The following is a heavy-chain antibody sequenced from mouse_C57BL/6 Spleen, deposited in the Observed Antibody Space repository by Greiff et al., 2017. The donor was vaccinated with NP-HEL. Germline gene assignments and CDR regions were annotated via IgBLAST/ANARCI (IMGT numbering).Heavy chain of an antibody. CDR1: GFNIKDDY. V-gene: IGHV14-4*01. J-gene: IGHJ3*01. Sequence: EVKLQESGAELVRPGASVKLSCTASGFNIKDDYMHWVKQRPEQGLEWIGWIDPENGDTEYASKFQGKATITADTSSNTAYLQLSSLTSEDTAVYYCTAYYYGTPFAYWGQGTLVTVSA. D-gene: IGHD1-1*01. CDR3: TAYYYGTPFAY. CDR2: IDPENGDT.